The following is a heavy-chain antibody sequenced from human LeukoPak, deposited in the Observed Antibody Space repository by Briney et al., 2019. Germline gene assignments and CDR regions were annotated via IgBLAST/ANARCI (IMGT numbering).Heavy chain of an antibody. Sequence: SQTLSLTCTVPVRAISRGGYYYSCIRQHPRKGLELISYIYDCGSTYYNPSLKSRVTISVDTSKNQFSLKLSSVTAADTAVYYCARGWWLHSEANWFDPWGQGTLVTVSS. CDR1: VRAISRGGYY. CDR2: IYDCGST. CDR3: ARGWWLHSEANWFDP. D-gene: IGHD2-21*01. V-gene: IGHV4-31*03. J-gene: IGHJ5*02.